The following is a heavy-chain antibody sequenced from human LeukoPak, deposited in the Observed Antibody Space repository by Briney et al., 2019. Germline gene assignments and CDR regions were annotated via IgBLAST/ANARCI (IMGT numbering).Heavy chain of an antibody. J-gene: IGHJ5*02. CDR2: IYYSGST. D-gene: IGHD2/OR15-2a*01. CDR3: ARLPVLYGSRRWFDP. CDR1: GGSISSSSYY. Sequence: SETLSLTCTVSGGSISSSSYYWGWIRQPPGKGLEWIGSIYYSGSTYYNPSLKSRVTISVDTSKNQFSLKLSSVTAADTAVYYCARLPVLYGSRRWFDPWGQGTLVTVSS. V-gene: IGHV4-39*07.